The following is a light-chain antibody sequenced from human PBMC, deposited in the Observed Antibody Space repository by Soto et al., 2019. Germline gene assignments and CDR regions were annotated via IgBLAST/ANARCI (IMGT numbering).Light chain of an antibody. CDR1: SSNIGSNY. Sequence: QSVLTQPPSASGTPGQRVTISCSGRSSNIGSNYVYWYQQLPGRAPKLLISRNNQRPSGVPDRFSGSKSGTSASLAISGLRSEDEADYYCAAWDDSLSGQVFGGGTKPNVL. CDR3: AAWDDSLSGQV. CDR2: RNN. J-gene: IGLJ2*01. V-gene: IGLV1-47*01.